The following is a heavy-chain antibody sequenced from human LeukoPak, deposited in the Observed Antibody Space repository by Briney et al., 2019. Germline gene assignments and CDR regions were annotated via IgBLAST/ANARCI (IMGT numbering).Heavy chain of an antibody. CDR3: ARDPTSVTKGLDI. D-gene: IGHD4-17*01. V-gene: IGHV4-59*11. CDR2: ISYIGST. Sequence: SETLSLTCSVSGGSIRTHYWSWLRQPPGKGLEGIGYISYIGSTNYTPSLKSRVTISVDTSKNQFSLKLSSVTAADAAVYVCARDPTSVTKGLDIWGQGTMVTVSS. CDR1: GGSIRTHY. J-gene: IGHJ3*02.